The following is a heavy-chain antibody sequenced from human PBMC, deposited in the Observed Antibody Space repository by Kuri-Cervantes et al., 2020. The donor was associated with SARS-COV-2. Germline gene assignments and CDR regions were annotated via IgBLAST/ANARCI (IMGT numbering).Heavy chain of an antibody. D-gene: IGHD5-18*01. V-gene: IGHV3-30*14. CDR2: ISYDGRNT. Sequence: GRSLRPSCEASGFIFSDYAIAWVRQAPGKGLEWVAIISYDGRNTKFADSVKGRFTISRDNSKNVVYLQMNSLRIEDTAVYYCVCDTNRVKVYWGQGTLVTVSS. CDR3: VCDTNRVKVY. J-gene: IGHJ4*02. CDR1: GFIFSDYA.